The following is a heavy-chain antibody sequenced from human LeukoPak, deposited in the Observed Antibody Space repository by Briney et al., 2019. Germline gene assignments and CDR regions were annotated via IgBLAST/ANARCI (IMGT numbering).Heavy chain of an antibody. CDR3: ARGGPYLNYYDSSGYYCD. V-gene: IGHV1-2*04. CDR1: GYTFTGCY. Sequence: GASVKVSCKASGYTFTGCYMHWVRQAPGQGLEWMGWINPNSGGTNYAQKFQGWVTMTRDTSISTAYMELSRLRSDDTAVYYCARGGPYLNYYDSSGYYCDWGQGTLVTVSS. D-gene: IGHD3-22*01. CDR2: INPNSGGT. J-gene: IGHJ4*02.